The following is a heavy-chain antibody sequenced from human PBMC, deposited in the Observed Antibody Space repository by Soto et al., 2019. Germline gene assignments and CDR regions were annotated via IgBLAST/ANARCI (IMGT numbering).Heavy chain of an antibody. V-gene: IGHV3-23*01. CDR3: AKDYGSSSNYYYYYMDV. J-gene: IGHJ6*03. D-gene: IGHD6-6*01. Sequence: GGSLRLSCAASGFTFSSYAMSWVRQAPGKGLEWVSAISGSGGSTYYADSVKGRFTISRDNSKNTLYLQMNSLRAEDTAVYYCAKDYGSSSNYYYYYMDVWGKGTTVTVSS. CDR2: ISGSGGST. CDR1: GFTFSSYA.